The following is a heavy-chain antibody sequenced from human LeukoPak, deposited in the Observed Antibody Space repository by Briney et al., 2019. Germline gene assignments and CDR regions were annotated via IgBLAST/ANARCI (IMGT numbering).Heavy chain of an antibody. CDR3: ARGGLTYYYGSGSYSHMDV. Sequence: ASVKVSCKASGYTFTSYGISWVRQAPGQGLEWMGWISAYNGNTNYAQKLQGRVTMTTDTSTSTAYMELRSLRSDDTAVYYCARGGLTYYYGSGSYSHMDVWGQGTTVTVSS. CDR1: GYTFTSYG. J-gene: IGHJ6*02. V-gene: IGHV1-18*01. CDR2: ISAYNGNT. D-gene: IGHD3-10*01.